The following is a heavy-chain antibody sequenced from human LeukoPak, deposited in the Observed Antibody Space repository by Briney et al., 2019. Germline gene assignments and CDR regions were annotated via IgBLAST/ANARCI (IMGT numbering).Heavy chain of an antibody. CDR3: AKGESGSGGNDYYFDS. J-gene: IGHJ4*02. CDR2: MNPNSGNT. Sequence: ASVKVSCKASGYTFTSFEINWVRQATGQGLEWMGWMNPNSGNTGYAQKFQGRVTITRNTSISTAYMELSSLRSEDTAVYYCAKGESGSGGNDYYFDSWGQGTLVTVSS. CDR1: GYTFTSFE. V-gene: IGHV1-8*03. D-gene: IGHD4-23*01.